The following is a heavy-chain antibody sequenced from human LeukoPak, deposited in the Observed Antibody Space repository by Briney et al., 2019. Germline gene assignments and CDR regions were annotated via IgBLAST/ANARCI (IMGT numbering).Heavy chain of an antibody. CDR2: IKRDGSEK. J-gene: IGHJ4*02. CDR1: GFTFSDHS. CDR3: AKDPGTPGSDY. D-gene: IGHD1-14*01. V-gene: IGHV3-7*03. Sequence: GGSLSLSCVASGFTFSDHSMMWVRQAPGKGLEWVANIKRDGSEKNYVDSVRGRFTVSRDNRENSLYLHLNSLGVEDTAVYYCAKDPGTPGSDYWGQGTLVTVSS.